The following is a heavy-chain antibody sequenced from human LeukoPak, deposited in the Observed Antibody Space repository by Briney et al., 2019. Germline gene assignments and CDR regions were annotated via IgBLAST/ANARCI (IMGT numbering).Heavy chain of an antibody. D-gene: IGHD2-21*02. Sequence: PGGSLRLSCAASGFIFSSYAMSWVRQAPGKGLEWVSTISGSGGSTYYADSVKGRFNMSRDISQKVVYLEINNLRAEDTAVYYCAAGGLTAERHAFEIWGHGTVVTVSS. V-gene: IGHV3-23*01. CDR3: AAGGLTAERHAFEI. CDR1: GFIFSSYA. J-gene: IGHJ3*02. CDR2: ISGSGGST.